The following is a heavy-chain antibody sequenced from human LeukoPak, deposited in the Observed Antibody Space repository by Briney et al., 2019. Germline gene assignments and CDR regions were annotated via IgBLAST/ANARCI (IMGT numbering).Heavy chain of an antibody. J-gene: IGHJ5*02. CDR3: ARNRYYYGSGSYGVPNWFDP. D-gene: IGHD3-10*01. CDR2: MFYSGST. CDR1: GDSISSTIYY. Sequence: PETLSLTCTVSGDSISSTIYYWGWIRQPPGKGLEWIGTMFYSGSTYYNPSLKSRVTMSVDTSKNHFSLKLISVTAADTAVYYCARNRYYYGSGSYGVPNWFDPWGQGTLVIVSS. V-gene: IGHV4-39*02.